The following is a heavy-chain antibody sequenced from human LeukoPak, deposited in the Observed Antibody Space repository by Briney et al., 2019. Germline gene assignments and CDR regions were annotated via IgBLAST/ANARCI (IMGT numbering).Heavy chain of an antibody. CDR1: GYTFTGYY. D-gene: IGHD6-19*01. CDR3: ATKRDSSGWPIFFDY. V-gene: IGHV1-8*03. Sequence: ASVKVSCKASGYTFTGYYMHWVRQAPGQGLEWMGWMNPNSGNTGYAQKFQGRVTITRNTSISTAYMELSSLRSEDTAVYYCATKRDSSGWPIFFDYWGQGTLVTVSS. J-gene: IGHJ4*02. CDR2: MNPNSGNT.